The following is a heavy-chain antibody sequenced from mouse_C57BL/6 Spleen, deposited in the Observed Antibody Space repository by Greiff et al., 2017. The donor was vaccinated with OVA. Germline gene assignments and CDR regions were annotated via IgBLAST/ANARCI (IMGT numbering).Heavy chain of an antibody. CDR1: GYSITSGYY. CDR3: ARDRGTTVAPYAMDY. V-gene: IGHV3-6*01. D-gene: IGHD1-1*01. CDR2: ISYDGSN. J-gene: IGHJ4*01. Sequence: EVQLQQSGPGLVKPSQSLSLTCSVTGYSITSGYYWNWIRQFPGNKLEWMGYISYDGSNNYNPSLKNRISITRDTSKNQFFLKLNSVTTEDTATYYCARDRGTTVAPYAMDYWGQGTSVTVSS.